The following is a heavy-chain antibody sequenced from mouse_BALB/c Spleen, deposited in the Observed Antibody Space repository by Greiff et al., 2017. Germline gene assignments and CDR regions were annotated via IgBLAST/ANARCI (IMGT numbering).Heavy chain of an antibody. J-gene: IGHJ4*01. CDR1: GYTFTNYW. V-gene: IGHV1-63*02. CDR2: IYPGGGYT. D-gene: IGHD1-1*02. CDR3: ARGGNYAMDY. Sequence: LMESGAELVRPGTSVKISCKASGYTFTNYWLGWVKQRPGHGLEWIGDIYPGGGYTNYNEKFKGKATLTADTSSSTAYMQLSSLTSEDSAVYFCARGGNYAMDYWGQGTSVTVSS.